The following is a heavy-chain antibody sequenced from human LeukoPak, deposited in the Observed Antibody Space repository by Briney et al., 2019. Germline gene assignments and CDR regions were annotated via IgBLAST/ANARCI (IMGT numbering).Heavy chain of an antibody. V-gene: IGHV3-74*01. CDR1: GFTFSSYW. D-gene: IGHD2-21*02. CDR3: ASEPTFYCGGDCYSHI. Sequence: PGGSLRLSCAASGFTFSSYWMHWVRQAPGKGLVWVSRINSDGSSTSYADSVEGRFTISRDNAKNTLYLQMNSLRAEDTAVYYCASEPTFYCGGDCYSHIWGQGTMVTVSS. J-gene: IGHJ3*02. CDR2: INSDGSST.